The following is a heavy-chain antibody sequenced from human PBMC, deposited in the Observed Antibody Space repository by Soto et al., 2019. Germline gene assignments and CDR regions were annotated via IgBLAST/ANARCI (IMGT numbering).Heavy chain of an antibody. CDR1: GGTFSSYA. CDR3: AREMDSSGYSWYYFDY. D-gene: IGHD3-22*01. V-gene: IGHV1-69*06. CDR2: IIPIFGTA. Sequence: GASVKVSWKASGGTFSSYAISWVRQAPGQGLEWMGGIIPIFGTANYAQKFQGRVTITADKSTSTAYMELSSLRSEDTAVYYCAREMDSSGYSWYYFDYWGQGTLVTVSS. J-gene: IGHJ4*02.